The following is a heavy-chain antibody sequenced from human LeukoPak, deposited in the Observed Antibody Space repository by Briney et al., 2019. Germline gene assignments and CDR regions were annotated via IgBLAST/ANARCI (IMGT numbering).Heavy chain of an antibody. CDR1: GGTFSSYA. J-gene: IGHJ6*03. V-gene: IGHV1-69*13. CDR2: IIPFFGPV. D-gene: IGHD5-12*01. Sequence: SVKVSCKASGGTFSSYAISWVRQAPGQGLEWMGGIIPFFGPVNYAQKLQGRVTITADESTSTAYMELSSLRSEDTAVYYCAGYSGYDSGGYYYYMDVWGKGTTVTISS. CDR3: AGYSGYDSGGYYYYMDV.